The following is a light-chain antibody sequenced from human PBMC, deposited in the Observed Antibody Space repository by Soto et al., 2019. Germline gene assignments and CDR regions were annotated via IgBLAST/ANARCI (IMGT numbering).Light chain of an antibody. V-gene: IGKV1-27*01. CDR2: AAS. CDR3: QQYNSTPPLT. J-gene: IGKJ4*01. Sequence: DIKMTQSPSSLSASVGDRVTITCWASQGISNYLAWYQQKPGKVPKLLIYAASTLQSGVPSRFSGSGSGTDVTLTTSSLQHEEVATYYCQQYNSTPPLTFGGGTKVEIK. CDR1: QGISNY.